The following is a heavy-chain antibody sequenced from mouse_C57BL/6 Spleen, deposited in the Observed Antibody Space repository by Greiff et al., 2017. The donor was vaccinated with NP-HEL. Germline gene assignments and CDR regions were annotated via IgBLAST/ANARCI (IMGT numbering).Heavy chain of an antibody. V-gene: IGHV2-2*01. CDR2: IWSGGST. Sequence: VKLMESGPGLVQPSQSLSITCTVSGFSLTSYGVHWVRQSPGKGLEWLGVIWSGGSTDYNAAFISRLSISKDNSKSQVFFKMNSLQADDTAIYYCARNLRDYDGFAYWGQGTLVTVSA. CDR1: GFSLTSYG. D-gene: IGHD2-4*01. CDR3: ARNLRDYDGFAY. J-gene: IGHJ3*01.